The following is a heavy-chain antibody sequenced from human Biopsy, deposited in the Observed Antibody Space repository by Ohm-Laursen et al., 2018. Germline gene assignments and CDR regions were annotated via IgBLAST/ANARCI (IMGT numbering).Heavy chain of an antibody. CDR1: GGSFNGYF. Sequence: SDTLSLTCAVYGGSFNGYFWSWIRQPPGKGLEWIGDITQSGSTNYSPSLKRRVTISVDTAKKQFSLSLRSVTAADTAVYYCARVPLPGIGATYQGRFLYGMDVWGQGTTVSVSS. CDR2: ITQSGST. V-gene: IGHV4-34*01. D-gene: IGHD6-13*01. J-gene: IGHJ6*02. CDR3: ARVPLPGIGATYQGRFLYGMDV.